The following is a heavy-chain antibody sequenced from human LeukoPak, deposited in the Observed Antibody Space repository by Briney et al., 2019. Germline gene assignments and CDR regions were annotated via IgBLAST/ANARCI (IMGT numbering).Heavy chain of an antibody. D-gene: IGHD3-10*01. J-gene: IGHJ4*02. CDR1: GGSISSSSYY. CDR3: ARDQGELYGSGSYNY. V-gene: IGHV4-39*07. CDR2: IYYSGST. Sequence: PSETLSLTCTVSGGSISSSSYYWGWIRQPPGKGLEWIGSIYYSGSTYYNPSLKSRVTISVDTSKNQFSLKLSSVTAADTAVYYCARDQGELYGSGSYNYWGQGTLVTVSS.